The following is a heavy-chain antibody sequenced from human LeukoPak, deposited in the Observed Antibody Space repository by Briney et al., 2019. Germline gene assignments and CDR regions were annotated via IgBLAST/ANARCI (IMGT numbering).Heavy chain of an antibody. Sequence: QPGGSLRLSCAASGFTFDDYAMHWVRQAPGKGLEWVSLISGYGGSTYYADSVKGRFTISRDNAKNSLYLHMNSLRAEDTAVYYCVAGVALDYWGQGALVTVSS. V-gene: IGHV3-43*02. CDR2: ISGYGGST. CDR1: GFTFDDYA. D-gene: IGHD3-3*01. J-gene: IGHJ4*02. CDR3: VAGVALDY.